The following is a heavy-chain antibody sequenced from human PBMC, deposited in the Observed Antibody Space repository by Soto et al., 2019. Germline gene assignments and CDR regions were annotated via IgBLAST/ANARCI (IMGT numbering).Heavy chain of an antibody. CDR1: GFTFTSSA. CDR3: AAPDIVVVPAAMQRYYYYGMDV. V-gene: IGHV1-58*01. Sequence: ASVQVSCKASGFTFTSSAVQWVRQARGQRLEWKGRIVVGNGNTNYAQKFQERVTITRDMSTSTAYMELSSLRSEDTAVYYCAAPDIVVVPAAMQRYYYYGMDVWGQGTTVTVSS. J-gene: IGHJ6*02. CDR2: IVVGNGNT. D-gene: IGHD2-2*01.